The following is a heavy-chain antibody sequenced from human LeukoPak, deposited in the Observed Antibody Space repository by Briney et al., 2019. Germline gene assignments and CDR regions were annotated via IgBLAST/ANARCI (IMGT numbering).Heavy chain of an antibody. CDR1: GVTFSGYV. D-gene: IGHD2-2*01. J-gene: IGHJ4*02. CDR3: ARDKGSSYLSPLHY. V-gene: IGHV3-30*03. Sequence: VRGLRVSCAASGVTFSGYVMHSVRQAPGRGLGWVVIISYVGSNEYYAESVKGRVTISRENSKSTLYLQINTLRAAGTAVYFIARDKGSSYLSPLHYWGQGTLVTVSS. CDR2: ISYVGSNE.